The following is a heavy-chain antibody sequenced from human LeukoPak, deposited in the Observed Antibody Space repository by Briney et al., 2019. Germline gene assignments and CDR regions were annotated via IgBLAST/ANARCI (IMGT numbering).Heavy chain of an antibody. V-gene: IGHV4-38-2*02. CDR1: GYSISSGYY. CDR3: ARETIAVAGNWFDP. CDR2: IYHSGST. Sequence: SETLSLTCAVSGYSISSGYYWGWIWQPPGKGLEWIGSIYHSGSTYYNPSLKSRVTISVDTSKNQFSLKLSSVTAADTAVYYCARETIAVAGNWFDPWGQGTLVTVSS. D-gene: IGHD6-19*01. J-gene: IGHJ5*02.